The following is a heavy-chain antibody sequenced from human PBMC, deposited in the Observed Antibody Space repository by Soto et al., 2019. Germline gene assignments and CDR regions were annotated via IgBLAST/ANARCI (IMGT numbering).Heavy chain of an antibody. D-gene: IGHD4-17*01. CDR1: GFTFSSYG. J-gene: IGHJ6*02. CDR3: ARDLRGDYVYYYGMDV. Sequence: GGSLRLSCAASGFTFSSYGMHWVRQAPGKGLEWVAVIWYDGSNKYYADSVKGRFTISGDNSKNTLYLQMNSLRAEDTAVYYCARDLRGDYVYYYGMDVWGQGTTVTVS. V-gene: IGHV3-33*01. CDR2: IWYDGSNK.